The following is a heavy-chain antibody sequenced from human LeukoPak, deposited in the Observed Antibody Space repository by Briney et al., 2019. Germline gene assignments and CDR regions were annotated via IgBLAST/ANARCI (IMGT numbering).Heavy chain of an antibody. CDR2: ISGSGGST. Sequence: GGSLRLSCAASGFTFSSYAMSWVRQAPGKGLEWVSAISGSGGSTYYADSVKGRFTISRDNSKNTLYLQMNSLRAEDTAVYYCARDIVVVVAATLGAFDIWGQGTMVTVSS. J-gene: IGHJ3*02. V-gene: IGHV3-23*01. CDR3: ARDIVVVVAATLGAFDI. CDR1: GFTFSSYA. D-gene: IGHD2-15*01.